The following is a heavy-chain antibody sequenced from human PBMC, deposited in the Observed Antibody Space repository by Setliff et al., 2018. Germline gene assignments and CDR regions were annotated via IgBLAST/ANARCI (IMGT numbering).Heavy chain of an antibody. CDR1: GYTFISYG. Sequence: ASVKVSCKTSGYTFISYGISWVRQAPGQGLEWMGWINNYNGNTDYAQNIQGRVTMTTDTSTSTAYMELRSLRSDDTAVYYCARAPRLEWLLPTFDSWGQGTLVTVAS. J-gene: IGHJ4*02. CDR2: INNYNGNT. CDR3: ARAPRLEWLLPTFDS. D-gene: IGHD3-3*01. V-gene: IGHV1-18*01.